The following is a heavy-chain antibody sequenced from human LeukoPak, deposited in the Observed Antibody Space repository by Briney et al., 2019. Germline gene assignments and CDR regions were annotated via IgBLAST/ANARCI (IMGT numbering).Heavy chain of an antibody. D-gene: IGHD2-15*01. CDR1: KFTFSAYW. V-gene: IGHV3-7*01. Sequence: GGSLRLSCAASKFTFSAYWMSWVRQAPGKGLEWVADIKQDGSEKYYVDSVKGRFTISRQNAKNSLFLQMNSLRAEDTAVYYCARHRSGGSPDDAFDIWGQGTMVTVSS. J-gene: IGHJ3*02. CDR3: ARHRSGGSPDDAFDI. CDR2: IKQDGSEK.